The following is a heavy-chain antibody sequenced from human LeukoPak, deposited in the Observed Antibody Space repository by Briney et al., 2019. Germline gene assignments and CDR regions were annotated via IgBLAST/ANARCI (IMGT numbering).Heavy chain of an antibody. CDR1: GYTFTSYG. CDR3: ARIISYYYYGMDV. V-gene: IGHV1-18*01. Sequence: ASVKVSCKASGYTFTSYGISWVRQAPGQGLEWMGWIGAYNGNTNYAQKLQGRVTMTTDTSTSTAYMELRSLRSDDTAVYYCARIISYYYYGMDVWGQGTTVSVSS. CDR2: IGAYNGNT. J-gene: IGHJ6*02.